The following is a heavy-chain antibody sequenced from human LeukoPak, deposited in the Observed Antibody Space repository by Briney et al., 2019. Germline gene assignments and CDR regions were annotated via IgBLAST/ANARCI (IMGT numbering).Heavy chain of an antibody. CDR3: ARDPGGTWGFDY. CDR2: ISIYSGNT. J-gene: IGHJ4*02. D-gene: IGHD7-27*01. CDR1: GYTFTIHG. Sequence: ASVKVSCKASGYTFTIHGLSWARQAPGQGLEWMGWISIYSGNTNYAQKFQDRISMPTDTSTNTAYMELRSLKSDDTAVYYCARDPGGTWGFDYWGQGALVTVSS. V-gene: IGHV1-18*01.